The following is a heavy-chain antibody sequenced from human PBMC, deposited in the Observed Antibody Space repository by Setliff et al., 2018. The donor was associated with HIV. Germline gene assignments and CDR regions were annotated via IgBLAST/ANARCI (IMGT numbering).Heavy chain of an antibody. CDR1: GGSFSGYY. CDR2: INHSGST. Sequence: SETLSLTCAVYGGSFSGYYWSWIRQPPGKGLEWIGEINHSGSTNYNPSLKSRVTISVDKSISTAYLQWSSLKASDTAMYYCASGAGYFYDSSTYPLDYWGQGTLVTVSS. CDR3: ASGAGYFYDSSTYPLDY. D-gene: IGHD3-22*01. V-gene: IGHV4-34*01. J-gene: IGHJ4*02.